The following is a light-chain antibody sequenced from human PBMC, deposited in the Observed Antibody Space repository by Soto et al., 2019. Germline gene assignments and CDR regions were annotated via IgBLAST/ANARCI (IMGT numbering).Light chain of an antibody. CDR2: GAS. V-gene: IGKV3-15*01. CDR3: QQDFDWPPIT. Sequence: KLSPDAVLLKQGARATLSCRASQSVSSNVAWYQQRPGQAPGLLVYGASTRATGIPDRFSGSGSGTDFTLTITSLQSEDFAVYYCQQDFDWPPITFGPGTNVDVK. J-gene: IGKJ3*01. CDR1: QSVSSN.